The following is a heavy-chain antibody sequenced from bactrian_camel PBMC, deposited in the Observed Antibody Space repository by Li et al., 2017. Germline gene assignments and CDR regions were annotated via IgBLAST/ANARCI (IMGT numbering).Heavy chain of an antibody. CDR2: IVSDSANK. Sequence: VQLVESGGGLVQPGGSLRLSCAASGFSFSSYGMNWVRQAPGKGLEWVSGIVSDSANKYYADSVKGRFTISRDNAKNTLYLQLNSLKTEDTAMYYCANLGDYGLEAHWGQGTQVTVS. J-gene: IGHJ4*01. CDR1: GFSFSSYG. CDR3: ANLGDYGLEAH. V-gene: IGHV3S40*01. D-gene: IGHD5*01.